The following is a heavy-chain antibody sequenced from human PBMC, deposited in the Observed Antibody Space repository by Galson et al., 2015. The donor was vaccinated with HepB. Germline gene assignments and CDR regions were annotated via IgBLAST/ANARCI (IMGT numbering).Heavy chain of an antibody. Sequence: CKASGYTSTSYAMHWVRQAPGQRLEWMGWINAGNGNTKYSQKFQGRVTITRDTSASTAYMELSSLRSEDTAVYYCARESIDSSGYYTYYYYGMDVWGQGTTVTVSS. J-gene: IGHJ6*02. CDR3: ARESIDSSGYYTYYYYGMDV. CDR2: INAGNGNT. CDR1: GYTSTSYA. D-gene: IGHD3-22*01. V-gene: IGHV1-3*01.